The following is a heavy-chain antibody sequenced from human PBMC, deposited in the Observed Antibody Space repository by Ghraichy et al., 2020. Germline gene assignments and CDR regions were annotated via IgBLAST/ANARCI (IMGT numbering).Heavy chain of an antibody. V-gene: IGHV1-2*02. D-gene: IGHD1-20*01. CDR1: GYTFTDYY. J-gene: IGHJ4*02. CDR2: INPNSGGT. Sequence: ASVKVSCKTSGYTFTDYYVHWVRQAPGQGLQYMGWINPNSGGTNYAQNFQRRVTVTRDTSITTAYMELSSLKSDDTAVYYCATGITGTTSIWGQGTLVTVSS. CDR3: ATGITGTTSI.